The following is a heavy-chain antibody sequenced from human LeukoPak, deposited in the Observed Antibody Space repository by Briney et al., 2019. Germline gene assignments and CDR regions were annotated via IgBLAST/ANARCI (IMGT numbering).Heavy chain of an antibody. CDR2: ISAYNGNT. Sequence: GASVKVSCKASGYTFTGYGISWVRQAPGQGLEWMGWISAYNGNTNYAQKLQGRVTMTTDTSTSTAYMELRSLRSDDTAVYYCARMTYCGGDCYNTFDYWGQGTLVTVSS. CDR3: ARMTYCGGDCYNTFDY. D-gene: IGHD2-21*02. CDR1: GYTFTGYG. J-gene: IGHJ4*02. V-gene: IGHV1-18*01.